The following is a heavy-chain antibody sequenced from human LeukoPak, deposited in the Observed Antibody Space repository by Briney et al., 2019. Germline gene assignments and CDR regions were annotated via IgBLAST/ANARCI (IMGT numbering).Heavy chain of an antibody. CDR1: GFTFSSYA. CDR3: AKWKYCSSTSCYLRSYWFDP. D-gene: IGHD2-2*01. J-gene: IGHJ5*02. CDR2: ISGSGGST. V-gene: IGHV3-23*01. Sequence: PGGSLRLSCAASGFTFSSYAMSWVRQAPGKGLEWVSAISGSGGSTYYADSVKGRFTISRDNSKNTLYLQMNSLRAEDTAVYYCAKWKYCSSTSCYLRSYWFDPWGQGPRSPSPQ.